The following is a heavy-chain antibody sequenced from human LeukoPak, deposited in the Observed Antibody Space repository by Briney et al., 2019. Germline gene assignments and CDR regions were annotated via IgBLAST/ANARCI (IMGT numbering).Heavy chain of an antibody. CDR1: GGSISSRTYY. J-gene: IGHJ6*03. D-gene: IGHD3-10*01. CDR2: IYYSGNT. V-gene: IGHV4-39*07. Sequence: PSETLSLTCTVSGGSISSRTYYWGWIRQPPGKGLEWFGSIYYSGNTYYNPSLKSRVTISVDTSKNQFSLKLTSVTAADTAVYYCARAVGSGSFQTYYYYMDVWGKGTTVTISS. CDR3: ARAVGSGSFQTYYYYMDV.